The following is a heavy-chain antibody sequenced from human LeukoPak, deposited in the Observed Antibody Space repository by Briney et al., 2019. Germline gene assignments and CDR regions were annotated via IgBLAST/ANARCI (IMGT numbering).Heavy chain of an antibody. CDR3: ARDTRKQWLVGGGNWFDP. D-gene: IGHD6-19*01. CDR2: INPNSGGT. Sequence: ASLKVSCTASGYTFTGYYMHWVRQAPGQGLERMGWINPNSGGTNYAQKFQGRVTMTRHTSISTAYMELSRLRSDDTAVYYCARDTRKQWLVGGGNWFDPWGQGTLVSVSS. V-gene: IGHV1-2*02. CDR1: GYTFTGYY. J-gene: IGHJ5*02.